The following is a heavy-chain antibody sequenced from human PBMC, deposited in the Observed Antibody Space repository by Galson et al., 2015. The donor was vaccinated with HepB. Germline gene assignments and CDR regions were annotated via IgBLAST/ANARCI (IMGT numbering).Heavy chain of an antibody. CDR3: ARDRITMVRGVITYWYFDL. CDR2: ISSSSSTI. CDR1: GFTFSSYS. D-gene: IGHD3-10*01. Sequence: SLRLSCAASGFTFSSYSMNWVRQAPGKGLEWVSYISSSSSTIYYADSVKGRFTISRDNAKNSLYLQMNSLRAEDTAVYYCARDRITMVRGVITYWYFDLWGRGTLVTVSS. J-gene: IGHJ2*01. V-gene: IGHV3-48*04.